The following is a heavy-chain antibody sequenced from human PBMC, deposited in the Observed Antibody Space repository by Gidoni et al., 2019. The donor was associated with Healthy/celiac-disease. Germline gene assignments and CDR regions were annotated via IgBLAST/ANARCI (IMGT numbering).Heavy chain of an antibody. D-gene: IGHD2-15*01. CDR3: ARAPSIVVVVAALDY. V-gene: IGHV3-48*01. J-gene: IGHJ4*02. Sequence: VQLVESGGGLVQPGGSLRLSCAASGFTFSSYSMNWVRQAPGKGLECVSYISSSSSTIYYADSVKGRFTISRDNAKNSLYLQMNSLRAEDTAVHYCARAPSIVVVVAALDYWGQGTLVTVSS. CDR1: GFTFSSYS. CDR2: ISSSSSTI.